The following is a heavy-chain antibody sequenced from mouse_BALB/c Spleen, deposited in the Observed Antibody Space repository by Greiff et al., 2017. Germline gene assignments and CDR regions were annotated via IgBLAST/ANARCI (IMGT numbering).Heavy chain of an antibody. V-gene: IGHV14-4*02. CDR2: IDPENGDT. Sequence: VQLQQSGAELVRSGASVKLSCTASGFNIKDYYMHWVKQRPEQGLEWIGWIDPENGDTEYAPKFQGKATMTADTSSNTAYLQLSSLTSEDTAVYYCNALDGFDYWGQGTTLTVSS. CDR3: NALDGFDY. D-gene: IGHD2-3*01. CDR1: GFNIKDYY. J-gene: IGHJ2*01.